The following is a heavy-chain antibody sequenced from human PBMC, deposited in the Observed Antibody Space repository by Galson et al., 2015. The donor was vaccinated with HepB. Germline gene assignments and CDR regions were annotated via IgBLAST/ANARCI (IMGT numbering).Heavy chain of an antibody. Sequence: QSGAEVKKPGESLRISCKGSGYSFTSYWISWVRQKPGKGLEWMGRIDPSDSYTNYSPSFQGHVTISADKSISTAYLQWSSLKASDTAMYYCARVDGGSSWVYYYGMDVWGQGTTVTVSS. D-gene: IGHD6-13*01. CDR1: GYSFTSYW. J-gene: IGHJ6*02. CDR2: IDPSDSYT. CDR3: ARVDGGSSWVYYYGMDV. V-gene: IGHV5-10-1*01.